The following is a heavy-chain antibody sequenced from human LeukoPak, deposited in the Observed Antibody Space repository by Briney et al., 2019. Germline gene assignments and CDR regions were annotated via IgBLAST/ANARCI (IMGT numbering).Heavy chain of an antibody. CDR1: GVTFSSYS. J-gene: IGHJ5*02. Sequence: GGALRLSCAASGVTFSSYSMNWGRQAPGKGLEWVSSISSSISYIYYADSVKGRFTISRDNAKNSLYLQMNSLRAEDTAVYYCARRSTNWFDPWGQGTLVTVSS. V-gene: IGHV3-21*01. CDR3: ARRSTNWFDP. CDR2: ISSSISYI.